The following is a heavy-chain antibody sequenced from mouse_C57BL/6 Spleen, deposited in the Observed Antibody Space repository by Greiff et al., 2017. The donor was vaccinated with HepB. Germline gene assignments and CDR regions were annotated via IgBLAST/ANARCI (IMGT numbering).Heavy chain of an antibody. CDR2: IYPGSGST. CDR3: ARSGGNDYPYYFDY. CDR1: GYTFTSYW. Sequence: QVQLKQPGAELVKPGASVKMSCKASGYTFTSYWITWVKQRPGQGLEWIGDIYPGSGSTNYNEKFKSKATLTVDTSSSTAYMQLSSLTSEDSAVYYCARSGGNDYPYYFDYGGQGTTLTVSS. V-gene: IGHV1-55*01. J-gene: IGHJ2*01. D-gene: IGHD2-4*01.